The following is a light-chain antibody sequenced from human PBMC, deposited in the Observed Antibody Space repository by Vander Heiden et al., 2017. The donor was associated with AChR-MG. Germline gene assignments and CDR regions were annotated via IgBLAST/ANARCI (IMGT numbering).Light chain of an antibody. CDR3: QQSVSSPLT. CDR2: AAS. CDR1: QSIRNY. Sequence: DIQMTQSPSSLSASVGDRITITCRASQSIRNYLNWYQQKPGKAPKLLIYAASSLQSGVPSRFSGRGSGTDFTLTISRLQLDDCATYYCQQSVSSPLTFGGGTKVEIK. V-gene: IGKV1-39*01. J-gene: IGKJ4*01.